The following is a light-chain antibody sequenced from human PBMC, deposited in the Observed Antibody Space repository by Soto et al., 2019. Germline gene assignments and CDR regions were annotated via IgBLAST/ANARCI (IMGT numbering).Light chain of an antibody. CDR3: QQYKSSILT. CDR2: RAS. CDR1: QSISSW. Sequence: DIQMTQSPSTLSASVGDRVTITCRASQSISSWLAWYQQKPGKAPKLLLYRASNLESGVPSRFTGSGSGTEVTLTISSLQPDEFATYYCQQYKSSILTFGPGTKVDIK. V-gene: IGKV1-5*03. J-gene: IGKJ3*01.